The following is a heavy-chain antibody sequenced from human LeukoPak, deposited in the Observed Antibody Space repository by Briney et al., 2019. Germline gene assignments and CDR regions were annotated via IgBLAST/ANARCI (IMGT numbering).Heavy chain of an antibody. V-gene: IGHV3-73*01. CDR3: TAPPSYCSSTSCYSRYYYYMDV. CDR1: GFAFSGSA. CDR2: IRSKANSYAT. Sequence: PGGSLRLSCAASGFAFSGSAMHWVRQASGKGLEWVGRIRSKANSYATAYAASVKGRFTISRDDSKNTAYLQMNSLKTEDTAVYYCTAPPSYCSSTSCYSRYYYYMDVWGKGTTVTVSS. J-gene: IGHJ6*03. D-gene: IGHD2-2*02.